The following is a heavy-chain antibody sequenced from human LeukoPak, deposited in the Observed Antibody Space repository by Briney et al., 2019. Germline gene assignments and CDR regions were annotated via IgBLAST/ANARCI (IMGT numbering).Heavy chain of an antibody. D-gene: IGHD2-2*03. CDR2: ISSGSRTL. CDR1: GFTFSNYE. V-gene: IGHV3-48*03. CDR3: ARDQMDSDAFDV. J-gene: IGHJ3*01. Sequence: TGGSLRLSCVVSGFTFSNYEMNWVRQSPWKGLEWLSYISSGSRTLKYADSVKGRLTISRDNAKNSLYLQMTSLRAEDTALYYCARDQMDSDAFDVCDRGSMVTVSS.